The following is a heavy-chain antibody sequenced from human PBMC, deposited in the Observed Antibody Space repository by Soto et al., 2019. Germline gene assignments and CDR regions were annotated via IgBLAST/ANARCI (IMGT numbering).Heavy chain of an antibody. J-gene: IGHJ4*02. V-gene: IGHV3-33*01. CDR2: IWYDGSNK. D-gene: IGHD6-13*01. Sequence: QAPGKGLEWVAVIWYDGSNKYYADSVKGRFTISRDNSKNTLYLQMNSLRAEDTAVYYCARDNTRIAPDYWGQGTLVTVSS. CDR3: ARDNTRIAPDY.